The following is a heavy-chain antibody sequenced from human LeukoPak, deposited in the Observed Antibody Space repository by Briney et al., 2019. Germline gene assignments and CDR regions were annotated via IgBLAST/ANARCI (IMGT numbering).Heavy chain of an antibody. D-gene: IGHD3-10*01. J-gene: IGHJ5*02. CDR3: AKDLMRDRWFGES. Sequence: PGGSLRLSCAASGFTFSSYGMHWVRQAPGKGLEWVAFIRYDGSNKYYADSVKGRFTISRDNSENTLYLEINNVRVEDTAVYYCAKDLMRDRWFGESWGQGTLVTVSS. V-gene: IGHV3-30*02. CDR1: GFTFSSYG. CDR2: IRYDGSNK.